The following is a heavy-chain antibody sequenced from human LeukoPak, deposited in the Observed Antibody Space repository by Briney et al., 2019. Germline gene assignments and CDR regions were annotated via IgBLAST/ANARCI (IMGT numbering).Heavy chain of an antibody. V-gene: IGHV4-61*02. D-gene: IGHD3-22*01. J-gene: IGHJ4*02. CDR2: IYTSGST. CDR3: ARGTHYYDSSGYPRTGYYFDY. CDR1: GGSISSGSYY. Sequence: SETLSLTCTVSGGSISSGSYYWSWIRQPAGKGLEWIGRIYTSGSTNYNPSLKSRVTISVDTSKNQFSLKLSSVTAADTAVYYCARGTHYYDSSGYPRTGYYFDYWGQGTLVTVSS.